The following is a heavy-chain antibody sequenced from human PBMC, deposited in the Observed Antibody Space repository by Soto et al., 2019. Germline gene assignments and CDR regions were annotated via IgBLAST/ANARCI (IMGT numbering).Heavy chain of an antibody. CDR3: ARSVLLGIGAAGS. J-gene: IGHJ5*02. CDR1: GFAFDRYG. V-gene: IGHV3-33*01. D-gene: IGHD6-25*01. CDR2: IWNDGSEK. Sequence: QVKLVESGGGVVQPGSSLRLSCAASGFAFDRYGMHWVRQAPGKGLEWVAVIWNDGSEKKYADSVKGRFTISRDNSEKILFLQMNKMRAEDTAVYYCARSVLLGIGAAGSWGQGIRVTVSS.